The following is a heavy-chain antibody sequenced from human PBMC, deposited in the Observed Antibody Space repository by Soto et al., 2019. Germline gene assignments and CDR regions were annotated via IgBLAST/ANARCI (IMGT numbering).Heavy chain of an antibody. V-gene: IGHV4-59*08. D-gene: IGHD3-10*01. J-gene: IGHJ3*02. CDR2: IYYSGST. CDR1: GGSVRSYF. CDR3: ARLGGITMVRGGLTAFDI. Sequence: QVQLQESGPGLVKPSETLSLTCTVSGGSVRSYFWSWIRQSPGKGLEWIAYIYYSGSTSYNHSVMSRLTIAADTAKNPFSLRLSSVTAADTAVYYCARLGGITMVRGGLTAFDIWGQGTMVTVSS.